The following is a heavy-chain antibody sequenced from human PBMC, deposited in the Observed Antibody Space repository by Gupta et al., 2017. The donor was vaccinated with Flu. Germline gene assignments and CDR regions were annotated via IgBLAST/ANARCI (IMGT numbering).Heavy chain of an antibody. CDR2: NKAAFITT. CDR1: GGTFSGVA. Sequence: SGGTFSGVAMSGVRQAPGQGLEWMGANKAAFITTSNAKRFKDRITLYAEESENRVYMKLRSLGFEATAIYDGTRLTGFTDSWGQGTLVTVSS. V-gene: IGHV1-69*01. CDR3: TRLTGFTDS. J-gene: IGHJ5*02. D-gene: IGHD2-15*01.